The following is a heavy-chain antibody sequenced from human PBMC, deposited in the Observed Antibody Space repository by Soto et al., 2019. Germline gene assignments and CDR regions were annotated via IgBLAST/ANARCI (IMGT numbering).Heavy chain of an antibody. CDR3: AKDAARTSGWYYFDY. J-gene: IGHJ4*02. V-gene: IGHV3-23*01. D-gene: IGHD6-19*01. CDR1: GFSLSTYA. Sequence: EVKLLESGGGLIQPGGSLRLSCAASGFSLSTYAMGWVRQAAGKGLEWVSVMSNTGGNRYYADSVKGRFTISRDNSKNTLFLQMSSLRAEDTAVYYCAKDAARTSGWYYFDYWGQGSLVTVSS. CDR2: MSNTGGNR.